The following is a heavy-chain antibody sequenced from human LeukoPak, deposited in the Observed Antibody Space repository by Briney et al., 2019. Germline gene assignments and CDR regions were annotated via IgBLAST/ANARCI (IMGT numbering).Heavy chain of an antibody. V-gene: IGHV3-23*01. CDR2: ISGTGGST. CDR1: GFTFSTYA. D-gene: IGHD3-3*01. CDR3: AKDKTYDDFWSGHDAFDI. Sequence: GSLRLSCAASGFTFSTYAMTWVRQAPGKGLEWVSLISGTGGSTYYADSVKGRFTISRDNSKNTLYLQMNSLRAEDTAVYHCAKDKTYDDFWSGHDAFDIWGQGTMVTVSS. J-gene: IGHJ3*02.